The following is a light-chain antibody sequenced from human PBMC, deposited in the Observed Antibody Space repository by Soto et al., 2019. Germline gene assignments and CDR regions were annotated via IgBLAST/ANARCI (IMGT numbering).Light chain of an antibody. Sequence: DIQMTQSPSTLSASVGARVPITCRASQSISKWLAWYQQKPGKAPNLLIYDASSLETGVPSRFSGSGSGTEFSLTITSLQPDDFATYYCQQYNSYSPETFGQGTKVDI. V-gene: IGKV1-5*01. CDR1: QSISKW. CDR3: QQYNSYSPET. CDR2: DAS. J-gene: IGKJ1*01.